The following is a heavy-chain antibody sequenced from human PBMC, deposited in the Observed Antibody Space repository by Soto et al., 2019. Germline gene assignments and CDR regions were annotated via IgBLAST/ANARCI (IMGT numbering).Heavy chain of an antibody. CDR3: AKVVGARMGYFDY. Sequence: PAGALRLSCAASGFTFSSYAMSWVRQAPGKGLEWVSAISGSGGSTYYADSVKGRFTISRDNSKNTLYLQMNSLRAEDTAVYYCAKVVGARMGYFDYWGQGTLVTVSS. V-gene: IGHV3-23*01. CDR2: ISGSGGST. J-gene: IGHJ4*02. CDR1: GFTFSSYA. D-gene: IGHD1-26*01.